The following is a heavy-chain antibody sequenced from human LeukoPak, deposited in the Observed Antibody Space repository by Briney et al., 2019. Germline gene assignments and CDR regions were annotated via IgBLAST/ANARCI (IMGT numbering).Heavy chain of an antibody. Sequence: GGSLRLSCAASGIIFSNYWMHWVRQAPGKGLVWVSRINRDGSSTSYADSVKGRFTISRDNAKNSLYLQMNSLRAEDTAVYYCARAVVGAAPDYWGQGTLVTVSS. CDR1: GIIFSNYW. D-gene: IGHD1-26*01. CDR2: INRDGSST. CDR3: ARAVVGAAPDY. J-gene: IGHJ4*02. V-gene: IGHV3-74*01.